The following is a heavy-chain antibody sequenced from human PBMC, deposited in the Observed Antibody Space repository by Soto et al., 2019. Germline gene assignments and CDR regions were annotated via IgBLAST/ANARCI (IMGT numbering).Heavy chain of an antibody. V-gene: IGHV1-2*04. CDR1: GYTFTVYY. D-gene: IGHD2-15*01. J-gene: IGHJ6*02. Sequence: GASVKVSCKASGYTFTVYYRHWVRQAPGQGLEWMGWINPNSGGTNYAQKFQGWVTMTRDTSISTAYMELSRLRSDDTAVYYCARGVVVVVAATPHYYYGMDVWGQGTTVTVSS. CDR3: ARGVVVVVAATPHYYYGMDV. CDR2: INPNSGGT.